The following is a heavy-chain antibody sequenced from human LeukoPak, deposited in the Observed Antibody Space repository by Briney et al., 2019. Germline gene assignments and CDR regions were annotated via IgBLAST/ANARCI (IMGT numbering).Heavy chain of an antibody. CDR2: ITAYNGNT. CDR3: ARRLDYFDY. CDR1: GYTFSSYG. V-gene: IGHV1-18*01. Sequence: ASVKVSCKTSGYTFSSYGFSWVRQAPGQGLEWMGWITAYNGNTNYAQKLQGRVTMTTDTSTSTAYMELRSLSSDDTAVYYCARRLDYFDYWGQGTLVTVSS. J-gene: IGHJ4*02.